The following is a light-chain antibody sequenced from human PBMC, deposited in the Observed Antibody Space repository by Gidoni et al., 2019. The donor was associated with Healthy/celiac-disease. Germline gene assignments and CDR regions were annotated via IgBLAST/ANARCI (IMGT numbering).Light chain of an antibody. CDR1: QSISSW. J-gene: IGKJ2*01. Sequence: DIQMTQSPSTLSASVGDRVPIPCRASQSISSWLAWYQQKPGKAPKLLIYKASSFESGVPSRFSGSGSGTEFTLTISSLQPDDFATYYCQQYNSYSYTFGQGTKLEIK. CDR3: QQYNSYSYT. V-gene: IGKV1-5*03. CDR2: KAS.